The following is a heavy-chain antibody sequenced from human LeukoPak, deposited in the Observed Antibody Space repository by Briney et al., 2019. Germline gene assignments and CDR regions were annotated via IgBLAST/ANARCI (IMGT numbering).Heavy chain of an antibody. J-gene: IGHJ4*02. V-gene: IGHV1-2*06. CDR2: INPNSGGT. Sequence: GASVKVSCKASGYTFTGYYMHWVRQAPGQGLEWMGRINPNSGGTNYAQKFQGRVTMTRDTSISTAYMELSRLRSDDTAVYYCARDWPYSSSSGFDYWGQGTLVTVSS. D-gene: IGHD6-6*01. CDR1: GYTFTGYY. CDR3: ARDWPYSSSSGFDY.